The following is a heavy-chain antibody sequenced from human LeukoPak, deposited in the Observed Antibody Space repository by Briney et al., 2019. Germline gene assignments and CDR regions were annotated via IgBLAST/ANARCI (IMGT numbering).Heavy chain of an antibody. D-gene: IGHD3-3*01. CDR3: ARGPTPYYDFWSGYYYGYYFDY. J-gene: IGHJ4*02. V-gene: IGHV1-8*01. CDR1: GYTFTSYD. CDR2: INPNSGNT. Sequence: ASVKVSCKASGYTFTSYDINWVRQATGQGLEWMGWINPNSGNTGYAQKFQGRVTMTRNTSISTAYMELSSLRSEDTAAYYCARGPTPYYDFWSGYYYGYYFDYWGQGTLVTVSS.